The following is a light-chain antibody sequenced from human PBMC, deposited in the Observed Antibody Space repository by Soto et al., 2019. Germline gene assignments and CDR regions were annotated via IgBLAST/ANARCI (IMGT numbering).Light chain of an antibody. CDR1: QSISSW. CDR2: DAS. CDR3: QQYNSYSWT. J-gene: IGKJ1*01. V-gene: IGKV1-5*01. Sequence: DIQMTQSPSTLSASVGDRVTITCRASQSISSWLAWYQQKPGKAPKLLIYDASSLESGVPSRFSGSGSGTEFTLTITSLQPDDFATYYCQQYNSYSWTFGQGTKVE.